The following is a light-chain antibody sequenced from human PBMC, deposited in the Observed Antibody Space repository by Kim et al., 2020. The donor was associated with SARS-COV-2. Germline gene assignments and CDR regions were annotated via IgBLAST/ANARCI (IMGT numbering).Light chain of an antibody. V-gene: IGKV3-20*01. J-gene: IGKJ2*01. Sequence: GERAPRYRSASQQVGRNCLARYLPKQGRARRHLIDGASNRATGIPDRFGGSGSRTDFTLTIGRLEPEDFAVYYCQEYTSSPPYTFGQGTKLEI. CDR2: GAS. CDR3: QEYTSSPPYT. CDR1: QQVGRNC.